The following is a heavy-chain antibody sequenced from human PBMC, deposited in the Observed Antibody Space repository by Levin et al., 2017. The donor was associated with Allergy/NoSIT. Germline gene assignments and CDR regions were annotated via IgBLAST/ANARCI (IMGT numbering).Heavy chain of an antibody. CDR2: ISNSATFT. J-gene: IGHJ3*02. D-gene: IGHD6-19*01. CDR3: ARAVAGIWDAFDI. Sequence: LSLTCAATGFSFSSHSMNWVRQAPGKGLEWVSLISNSATFTNYADSVKGRFTVSRDNANNSFHLQMNSLRVEDTAVYYCARAVAGIWDAFDIWGQGTMVTVSS. CDR1: GFSFSSHS. V-gene: IGHV3-21*01.